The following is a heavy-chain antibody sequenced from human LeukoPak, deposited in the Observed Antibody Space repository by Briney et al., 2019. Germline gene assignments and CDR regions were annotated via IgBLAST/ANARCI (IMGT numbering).Heavy chain of an antibody. J-gene: IGHJ4*02. Sequence: GGSLRLSCAASGFTFSSYAMSWVRQAPGKGLEWVSGISASGGDTYYADSVRGRFTISRDNSKNTLYLQMNSLRAEDTAVYYCARDMRNDYFDYWGQGTLVTVSS. CDR1: GFTFSSYA. CDR2: ISASGGDT. V-gene: IGHV3-23*01. D-gene: IGHD3-16*01. CDR3: ARDMRNDYFDY.